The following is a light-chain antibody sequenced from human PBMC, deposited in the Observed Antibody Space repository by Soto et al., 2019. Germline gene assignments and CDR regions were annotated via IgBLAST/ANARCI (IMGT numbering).Light chain of an antibody. CDR1: QGISSY. J-gene: IGKJ2*01. Sequence: AIRMTQSPSSLSASTGDRVTITCRASQGISSYLAWYQQKPGGAPKLLISATSTLQTGVPSRFSGSGSGTGFTLTISCLQSEDVATYYCQQYYSYPRTFGQGTKLEI. CDR2: ATS. CDR3: QQYYSYPRT. V-gene: IGKV1-8*01.